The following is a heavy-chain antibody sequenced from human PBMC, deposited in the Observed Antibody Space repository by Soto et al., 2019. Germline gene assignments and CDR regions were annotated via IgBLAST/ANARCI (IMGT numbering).Heavy chain of an antibody. CDR3: ARDSRTATLDF. V-gene: IGHV1-69*01. J-gene: IGHJ4*02. CDR2: IIPVSGVP. Sequence: QVQLVQSGAEVQQPGSSVKVSCTISGGTFDSFTISWVRQAPGQGFEWMGGIIPVSGVPSSSRHFQGSITLTADASTRTAYMDLSGLKFEDTAVYFCARDSRTATLDFWGQGTLVSVS. CDR1: GGTFDSFT. D-gene: IGHD2-2*01.